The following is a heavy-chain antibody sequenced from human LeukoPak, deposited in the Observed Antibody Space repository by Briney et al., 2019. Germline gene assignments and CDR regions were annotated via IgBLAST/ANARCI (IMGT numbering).Heavy chain of an antibody. V-gene: IGHV4-34*01. CDR2: INHSGST. CDR3: ARAEIKLYNQRRYYFDY. Sequence: SETLSLTCAVYGGSFSGYYWSWIRQPPGKGLEWIAEINHSGSTNYNPSLKSRVTISVDTSKNQFSLKLSSVTAADTAVYYCARAEIKLYNQRRYYFDYWGQGTLVTVSS. J-gene: IGHJ4*02. CDR1: GGSFSGYY. D-gene: IGHD3-16*02.